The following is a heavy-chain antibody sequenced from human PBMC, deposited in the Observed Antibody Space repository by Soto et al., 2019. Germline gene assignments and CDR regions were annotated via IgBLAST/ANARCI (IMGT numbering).Heavy chain of an antibody. CDR3: ARGPNSRYAFDI. V-gene: IGHV4-59*01. CDR1: GGSISSYY. J-gene: IGHJ3*02. D-gene: IGHD6-13*01. Sequence: PSETLSLTCTVSGGSISSYYWSWIRQPPGKGLEWIGYIYYSGSTNYNPSLKSRVTISVDTSKNQFSLKLSSVTAADTAVYYCARGPNSRYAFDIWGKGTMVTVSS. CDR2: IYYSGST.